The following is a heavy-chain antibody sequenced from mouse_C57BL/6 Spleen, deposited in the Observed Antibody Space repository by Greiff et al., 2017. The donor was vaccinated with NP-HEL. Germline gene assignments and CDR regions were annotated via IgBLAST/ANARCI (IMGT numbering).Heavy chain of an antibody. V-gene: IGHV5-4*01. CDR1: GFTFSSYA. CDR3: ARGPGYGYDWYFDV. CDR2: ISDGGSYT. J-gene: IGHJ1*03. Sequence: EVHLVESGGGLVKPGGSLKLSCAASGFTFSSYAMSWVRQTPEKRLEWVATISDGGSYTYYPDNVKGRFTISRDNAKNNLYLQMSHLKSEDTAMYYCARGPGYGYDWYFDVWGTGTTVTVSS. D-gene: IGHD2-2*01.